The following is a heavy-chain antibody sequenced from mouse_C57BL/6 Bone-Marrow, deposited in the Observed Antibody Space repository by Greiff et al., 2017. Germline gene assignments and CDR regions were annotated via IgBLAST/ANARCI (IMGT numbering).Heavy chain of an antibody. Sequence: QVQLKQPGAELVMPGASVKLSCKASGYTFTSYWMHWVKQRPGQGLEWIGEIDPSDSYTNYNQKFKGKSTLTVDKSSSTAYMQLSSLTSEDSAVYYCARWDYGGDGYFDVWGTGTTVTVSS. D-gene: IGHD1-1*01. J-gene: IGHJ1*03. CDR3: ARWDYGGDGYFDV. CDR1: GYTFTSYW. V-gene: IGHV1-69*01. CDR2: IDPSDSYT.